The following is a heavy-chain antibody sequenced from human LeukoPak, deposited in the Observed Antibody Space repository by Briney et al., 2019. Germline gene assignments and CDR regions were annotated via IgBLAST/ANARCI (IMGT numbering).Heavy chain of an antibody. J-gene: IGHJ4*02. CDR2: ISTYNGNT. Sequence: ASVKVSCKASGYTFTSYGITRVRQAPGQGLEWMGWISTYNGNTNNAQKLQGRVTMTTDTSTSTAYMELRSLRSDDTAVYCCARVYNYYDTSGYYLGNYFDYWGRGTLVTVSS. V-gene: IGHV1-18*01. CDR3: ARVYNYYDTSGYYLGNYFDY. CDR1: GYTFTSYG. D-gene: IGHD3-22*01.